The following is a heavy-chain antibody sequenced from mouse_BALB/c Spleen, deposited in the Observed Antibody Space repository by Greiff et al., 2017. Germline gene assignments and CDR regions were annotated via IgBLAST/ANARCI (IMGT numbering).Heavy chain of an antibody. V-gene: IGHV1-80*01. D-gene: IGHD1-1*01. CDR3: ARSGGYSYYLVY. CDR1: GYAFSSYW. J-gene: IGHJ2*01. Sequence: QVQLQQSGAELVRPGSSVKISCKASGYAFSSYWMNWVKQRPGQGLEWIGQIYPGDGDTNYNGKFKGKAILTADKSSSTSYMQLSSLTSEDSAVYFCARSGGYSYYLVYGGRGTTLAVSS. CDR2: IYPGDGDT.